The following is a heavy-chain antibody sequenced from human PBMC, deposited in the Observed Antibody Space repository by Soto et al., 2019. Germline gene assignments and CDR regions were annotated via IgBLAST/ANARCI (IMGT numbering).Heavy chain of an antibody. D-gene: IGHD5-18*01. CDR2: IIPIFGTA. V-gene: IGHV1-69*12. J-gene: IGHJ4*02. Sequence: QVQLVQSGAEVKKPGSSVKVSCKASGGTFSSYAISWVRQAPGQGLEWMGGIIPIFGTADYAQKFQGRVTITADESTSTAYMERSSLRSEDTAVYYCASHGYSYGYLLDYWGQGTLVTVSS. CDR1: GGTFSSYA. CDR3: ASHGYSYGYLLDY.